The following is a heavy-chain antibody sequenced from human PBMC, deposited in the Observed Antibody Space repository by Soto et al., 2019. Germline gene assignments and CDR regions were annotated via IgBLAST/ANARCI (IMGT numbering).Heavy chain of an antibody. CDR2: ITGGGSTT. Sequence: GGSLRLSCAASGFTFNSYAMSWVRQAPGKGLEWVSAITGGGSTTYYADSVKGRFTISRDNSKNTLYLQMNSLGAEDTAVYYCAKRSCSGGSCYYRGEDYWGQGTLVTVSS. V-gene: IGHV3-23*01. CDR1: GFTFNSYA. J-gene: IGHJ4*02. D-gene: IGHD2-15*01. CDR3: AKRSCSGGSCYYRGEDY.